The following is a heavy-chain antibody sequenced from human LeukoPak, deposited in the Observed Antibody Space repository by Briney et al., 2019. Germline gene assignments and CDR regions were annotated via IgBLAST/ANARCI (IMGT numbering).Heavy chain of an antibody. D-gene: IGHD2-2*01. J-gene: IGHJ4*02. Sequence: GESLKISCKGSGYSFTSYWIGWVRQMPGKGLEWMGIIYPGDSDTRYSPSFQGQVTISADKSISTAYLQWSSLKASDTAMYYCARLPVPAAILVYFDYWGQGTRVTVSS. CDR2: IYPGDSDT. V-gene: IGHV5-51*01. CDR3: ARLPVPAAILVYFDY. CDR1: GYSFTSYW.